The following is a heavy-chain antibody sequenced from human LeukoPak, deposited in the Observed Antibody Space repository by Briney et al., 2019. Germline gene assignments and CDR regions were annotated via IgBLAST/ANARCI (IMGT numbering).Heavy chain of an antibody. CDR3: ARDRPRPDGNAFDI. CDR1: GYTFTSYG. V-gene: IGHV1-18*01. D-gene: IGHD6-6*01. J-gene: IGHJ3*02. CDR2: ISAYNGNT. Sequence: GASVKVSCKASGYTFTSYGISWVRQAPGQGLEWMGWISAYNGNTNYAQKLQGRVTVTTDTSTSTAYMELTSLRSDDTAVYYCARDRPRPDGNAFDIWGQGTMVTVSS.